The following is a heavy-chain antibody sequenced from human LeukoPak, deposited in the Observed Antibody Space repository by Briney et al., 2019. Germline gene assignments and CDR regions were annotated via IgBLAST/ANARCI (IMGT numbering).Heavy chain of an antibody. CDR3: AGSFITMVRTETEYYFDY. J-gene: IGHJ4*02. CDR2: IIPIFGTA. CDR1: GGTFSSYA. Sequence: ASVKVSCKASGGTFSSYAISWVRQAPGQGLEWMGGIIPIFGTANYAQKFQGRVTITADESTSTAYMELSSLGSEDTAVYYCAGSFITMVRTETEYYFDYWGQGTLVTVSS. V-gene: IGHV1-69*13. D-gene: IGHD3-10*01.